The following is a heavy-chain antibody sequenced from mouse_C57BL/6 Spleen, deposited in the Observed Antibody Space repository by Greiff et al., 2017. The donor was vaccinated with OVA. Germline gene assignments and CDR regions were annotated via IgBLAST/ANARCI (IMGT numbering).Heavy chain of an antibody. CDR2: IYPGSGNT. CDR3: ARDRDYDYDEFAY. V-gene: IGHV1-76*01. D-gene: IGHD2-4*01. CDR1: GYTFTDYY. J-gene: IGHJ3*01. Sequence: QVQLQQSGAELVRPGASVKLSCKASGYTFTDYYINWVKQRPGQGLEWIARIYPGSGNTYYNEKFKGKATLTAEKSSSTAYMQLSSLTSEDSAVYFCARDRDYDYDEFAYWGQGTLVTVSA.